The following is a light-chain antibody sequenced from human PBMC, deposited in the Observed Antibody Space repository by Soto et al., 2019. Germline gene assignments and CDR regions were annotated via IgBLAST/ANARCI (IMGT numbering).Light chain of an antibody. CDR2: EDN. CDR3: QSYDSSMDV. Sequence: FMLTQPHSVSESPGKTITISCTRSSGSIASNFVQWYQQRPGSAPTPVIYEDNRRPSGVPDRFSGSIDTSSNSASLTISGLKTEDEADYYCQSYDSSMDVFGTGTKLTVL. V-gene: IGLV6-57*03. CDR1: SGSIASNF. J-gene: IGLJ1*01.